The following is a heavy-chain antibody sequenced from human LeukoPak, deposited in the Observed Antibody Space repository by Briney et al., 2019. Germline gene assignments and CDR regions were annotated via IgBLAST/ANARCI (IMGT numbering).Heavy chain of an antibody. CDR3: ARDYGGWYYFDY. CDR1: SYSIGSGYY. D-gene: IGHD6-19*01. Sequence: SETLSLTCTVYSYSIGSGYYWTWIRQPPGKGLEWIGYVDHTGSTNFNPSLNGRVSISRDTTKNLFSLRLRSVTAADTALYYCARDYGGWYYFDYWGQGTLVTVSS. CDR2: VDHTGST. J-gene: IGHJ4*02. V-gene: IGHV4-61*03.